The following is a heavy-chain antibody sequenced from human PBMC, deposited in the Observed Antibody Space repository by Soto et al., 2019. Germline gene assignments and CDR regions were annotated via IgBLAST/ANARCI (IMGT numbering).Heavy chain of an antibody. Sequence: QITLKESGPTLVKPTQTLTLTCTFSGFSLSTSGVGVGWIRQPPGKALEWLALIYWDDDKRYSPSLKSRLTIIKDTSKNQAVLTMTNMDPVDTATYYCAHRRGGDCFDYWGQGTLVTVSS. CDR1: GFSLSTSGVG. V-gene: IGHV2-5*02. CDR3: AHRRGGDCFDY. J-gene: IGHJ4*02. D-gene: IGHD2-21*01. CDR2: IYWDDDK.